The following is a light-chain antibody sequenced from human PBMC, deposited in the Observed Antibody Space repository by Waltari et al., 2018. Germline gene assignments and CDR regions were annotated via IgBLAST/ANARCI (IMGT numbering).Light chain of an antibody. CDR3: SSITGSSTWV. V-gene: IGLV2-18*02. J-gene: IGLJ3*02. CDR2: EVT. Sequence: QSALTQPPSVSGSPGHSVTLSCTGTSDDIASYNRVSWYQQPPGTAPRLIIYEVTYRPSGVPDRFSGSKPRNTASLTISGLQAQDEADYYCSSITGSSTWVFGGGTKLTVL. CDR1: SDDIASYNR.